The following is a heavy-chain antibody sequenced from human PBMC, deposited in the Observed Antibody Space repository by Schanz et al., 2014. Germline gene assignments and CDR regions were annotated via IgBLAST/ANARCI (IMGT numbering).Heavy chain of an antibody. J-gene: IGHJ3*02. Sequence: EVQLVESGGGLVQPGGSLRLSCAASGFTFSRNAMNWVRQAPGKGLEWLSYISRDGTTSYYADSVKGRFTISRDNAKNSLYLEMTSLRGEDTAVYYCARENLNWEAFDIWGQGTMATVSS. V-gene: IGHV3-48*03. CDR2: ISRDGTTS. CDR1: GFTFSRNA. CDR3: ARENLNWEAFDI. D-gene: IGHD7-27*01.